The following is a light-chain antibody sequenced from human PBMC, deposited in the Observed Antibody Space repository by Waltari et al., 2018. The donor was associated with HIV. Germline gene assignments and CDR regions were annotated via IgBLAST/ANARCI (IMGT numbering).Light chain of an antibody. CDR3: SSYSTITSLFV. CDR2: MLS. J-gene: IGLJ1*01. V-gene: IGLV2-14*01. CDR1: VVDSGPEIY. Sequence: QSALAQPASVSGSPGQSITISCAGAVVDSGPEIYVSWYQQHPGRAPRLIIYMLSRRPSVVSVRFSGSSSGMSATLTISGLQSDDEAHYYCSSYSTITSLFVFGTGTRVTVL.